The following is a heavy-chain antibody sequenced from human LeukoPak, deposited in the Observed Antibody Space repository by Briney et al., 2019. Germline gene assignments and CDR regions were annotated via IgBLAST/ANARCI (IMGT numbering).Heavy chain of an antibody. Sequence: GGSLRLSCAASGFTFSSYWMHWVRQAPGKGLVLVSRINSDGSSTSYADSVKGRFTISRDNAKNTLYLQMNSLRAEDTAVYYCARKSRIYSYGPNWFDPWGQGTLVTVSS. J-gene: IGHJ5*02. CDR3: ARKSRIYSYGPNWFDP. D-gene: IGHD5-18*01. V-gene: IGHV3-74*01. CDR2: INSDGSST. CDR1: GFTFSSYW.